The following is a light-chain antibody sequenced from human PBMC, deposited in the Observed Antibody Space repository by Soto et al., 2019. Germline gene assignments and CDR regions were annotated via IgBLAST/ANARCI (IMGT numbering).Light chain of an antibody. CDR3: CSHAGTYTGV. Sequence: QSALTQPRSVSGSPGQSVTISCTGTSNDVGGYNYVSWYQQHPGKAPKLMISEVSRRPSGVPDRFSGSKSGNTASLTISGLQAEDEADYYCCSHAGTYTGVFGGGTKLTVL. J-gene: IGLJ3*02. V-gene: IGLV2-11*01. CDR1: SNDVGGYNY. CDR2: EVS.